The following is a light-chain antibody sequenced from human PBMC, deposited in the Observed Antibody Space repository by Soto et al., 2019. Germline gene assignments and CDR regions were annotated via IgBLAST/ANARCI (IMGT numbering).Light chain of an antibody. J-gene: IGLJ2*01. V-gene: IGLV1-47*01. CDR1: SSNIGSND. CDR2: RNN. Sequence: QSVLTQPPSASGTPGQRVIISCSGSSSNIGSNDVNWYQQLPGTAPKLLIYRNNQRPSGVPDRFSGSKSGTSASLAISGLRSEDEADYYCAAWDDSLSGHFGGGTQLTVL. CDR3: AAWDDSLSGH.